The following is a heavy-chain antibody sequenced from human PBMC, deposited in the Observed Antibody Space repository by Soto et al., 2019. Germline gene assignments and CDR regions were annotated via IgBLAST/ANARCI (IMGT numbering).Heavy chain of an antibody. CDR3: AADPSGSYYYYYGMDV. CDR1: GFTFTSSA. D-gene: IGHD1-26*01. V-gene: IGHV1-58*01. J-gene: IGHJ6*02. CDR2: IVVGSGNT. Sequence: SVKVSCKASGFTFTSSAVQWVRQARGQRLEWIGWIVVGSGNTNYAQKFQERVTITRDMSTSTAYMELSSLRSEDTAVYYCAADPSGSYYYYYGMDVWGQGTTVTVSS.